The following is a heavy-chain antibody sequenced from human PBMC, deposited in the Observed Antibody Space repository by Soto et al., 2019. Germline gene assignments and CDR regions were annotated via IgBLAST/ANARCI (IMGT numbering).Heavy chain of an antibody. CDR2: INAGNGNT. J-gene: IGHJ4*02. V-gene: IGHV1-3*01. Sequence: GASVKVSCKASGYTFTSYAMHWVRQAPGQRLEWMGWINAGNGNTKYSQKFQGRVTMTTDTSTSTAYMELRSLRSDDTAVYYCARGTMATITDYWGQGTLVTVSS. CDR1: GYTFTSYA. D-gene: IGHD5-12*01. CDR3: ARGTMATITDY.